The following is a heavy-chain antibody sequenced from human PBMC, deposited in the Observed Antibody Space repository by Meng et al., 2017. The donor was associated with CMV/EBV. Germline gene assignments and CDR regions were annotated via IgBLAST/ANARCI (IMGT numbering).Heavy chain of an antibody. CDR1: GGSVSSGSYY. Sequence: GSLRLSCTVSGGSVSSGSYYWSWIRQPPGTGLEWIGYIYYSGSTNYNPSLKSRVTISVDTSKNQFSLKLSSVTAADTAVYYCARDGGAWGELYYYGMDVWGQGTTVTVSS. J-gene: IGHJ6*02. V-gene: IGHV4-61*01. CDR3: ARDGGAWGELYYYGMDV. CDR2: IYYSGST. D-gene: IGHD2-15*01.